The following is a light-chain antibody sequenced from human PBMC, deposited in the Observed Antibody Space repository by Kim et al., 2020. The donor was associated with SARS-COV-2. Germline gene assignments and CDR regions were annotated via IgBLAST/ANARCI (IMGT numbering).Light chain of an antibody. V-gene: IGKV1-9*01. J-gene: IGKJ3*01. CDR1: QGISRY. Sequence: IQLTQSPSSLSASVGDRVTISCRASQGISRYLAWYQQRPGKAPNLLIYSASTLRRGIPLRFSGSGSGTDFTLTISSLQPEDFATYYCQNLSNYTFGPGTKVDIK. CDR3: QNLSNYT. CDR2: SAS.